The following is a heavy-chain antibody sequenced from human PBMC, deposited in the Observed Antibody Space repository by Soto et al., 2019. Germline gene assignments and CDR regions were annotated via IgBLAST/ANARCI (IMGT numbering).Heavy chain of an antibody. Sequence: QVQLQESGPGLVKPSETLSLTCTVSGGSISTHYWTWIRQPPGKGLEWIGYIFYNGRTNYNPSVESRFTMSVAPSKSPLSLTLRSVTAADKAVYYCARGGDNSPWYFSVWGQGTLVAVSS. V-gene: IGHV4-59*11. CDR2: IFYNGRT. CDR1: GGSISTHY. CDR3: ARGGDNSPWYFSV. J-gene: IGHJ4*02. D-gene: IGHD3-10*02.